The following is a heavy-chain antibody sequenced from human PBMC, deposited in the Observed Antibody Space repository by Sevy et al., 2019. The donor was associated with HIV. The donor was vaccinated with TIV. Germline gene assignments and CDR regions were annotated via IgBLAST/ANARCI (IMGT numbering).Heavy chain of an antibody. CDR2: IYTSGST. CDR1: GGSISSYY. CDR3: ARDRAYSDCWSGYYTGGFDY. D-gene: IGHD3-3*01. J-gene: IGHJ4*02. Sequence: SDTLSLTCTVSGGSISSYYWSWIRHPAGKGLEWIGRIYTSGSTNYNPSLKSRFTMSVDTSKNQFSLKLSSVTAADTAVYYCARDRAYSDCWSGYYTGGFDYWGQGTLVTVSS. V-gene: IGHV4-4*07.